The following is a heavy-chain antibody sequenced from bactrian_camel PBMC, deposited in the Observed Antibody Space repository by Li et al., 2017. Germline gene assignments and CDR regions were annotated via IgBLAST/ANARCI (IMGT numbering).Heavy chain of an antibody. D-gene: IGHD1*01. Sequence: HVQLVESGGGSVQAGGTLRLSCVASANIYSPNYMAWFRQAAGMAREGVAAIGMTTNNTFYADSVKGRFIISRGHAKNTIYLQMNNLKPEDTAVYYCGTHISGALEPLRCSGPYCLNKRGQGTQVTVS. J-gene: IGHJ4*01. CDR1: ANIYSPNY. CDR2: IGMTTNNT. V-gene: IGHV3-3*01. CDR3: GTHISGALEPLRCSGPYCLNK.